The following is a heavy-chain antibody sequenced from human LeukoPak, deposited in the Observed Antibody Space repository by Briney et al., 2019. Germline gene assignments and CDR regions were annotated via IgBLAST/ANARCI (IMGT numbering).Heavy chain of an antibody. CDR2: IYYSGST. D-gene: IGHD6-19*01. V-gene: IGHV4-39*07. Sequence: SETLSLTCTVSGGSISSSSYYWGWIRQPPGKGLEWIGSIYYSGSTYYNPSLKSRVTMSVDTSKNQFSLKLSSVTAADTAVYYCAREIDGYSSGWSTLGNWDYFDYWGQGTLVTVSS. CDR3: AREIDGYSSGWSTLGNWDYFDY. CDR1: GGSISSSSYY. J-gene: IGHJ4*02.